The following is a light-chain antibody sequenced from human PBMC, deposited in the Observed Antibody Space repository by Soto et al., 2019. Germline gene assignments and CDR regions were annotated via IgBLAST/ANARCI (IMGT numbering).Light chain of an antibody. CDR3: QRHDNYPLS. Sequence: DTQLTQSPSFLSASVGDRVTITCRASQGIKSHLAWYQQKPGKAPKLLIYAASTLQSGVPSRFSGGGSGTEFTLTISSLQPEDFANYYCQRHDNYPLSFGGGTKVEIK. J-gene: IGKJ4*01. V-gene: IGKV1-9*01. CDR2: AAS. CDR1: QGIKSH.